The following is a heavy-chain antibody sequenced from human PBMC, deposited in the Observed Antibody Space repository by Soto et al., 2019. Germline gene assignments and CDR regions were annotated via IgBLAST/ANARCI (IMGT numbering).Heavy chain of an antibody. V-gene: IGHV1-69*01. Sequence: QVQLVQSGAEVREPGSSVKVSCEASGGTFRSYAINWVRQAPGQGLEWMGGIIPMFGKPNYAEKFLGRVTSSAHESTRTAYSEVTILKTDDTAVYYCARSMETNSFYGIEVWVLGTAVTVSS. CDR3: ARSMETNSFYGIEV. D-gene: IGHD2-8*01. CDR1: GGTFRSYA. J-gene: IGHJ6*01. CDR2: IIPMFGKP.